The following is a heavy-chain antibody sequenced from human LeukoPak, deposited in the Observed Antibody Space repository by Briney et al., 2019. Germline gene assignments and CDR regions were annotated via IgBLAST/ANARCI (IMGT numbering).Heavy chain of an antibody. CDR3: ARASDDFGDYGFDY. J-gene: IGHJ4*02. D-gene: IGHD4-17*01. V-gene: IGHV4-4*07. CDR1: GGSISNYY. CDR2: IYTSGST. Sequence: SETLSLTCTVSGGSISNYYWNWIRQPAGKELEWIGRIYTSGSTHYNPSLKSRLTMSMDTSKNQFSLRLSSVTAADTAVYYCARASDDFGDYGFDYWGQGTLVTVSS.